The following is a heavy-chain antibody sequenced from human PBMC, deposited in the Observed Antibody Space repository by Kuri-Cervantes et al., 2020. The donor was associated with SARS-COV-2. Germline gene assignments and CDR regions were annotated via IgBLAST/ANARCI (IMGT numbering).Heavy chain of an antibody. CDR3: ARGGGYYYDSSGYGIDY. CDR2: INTNTGNP. CDR1: GYTFTSYA. J-gene: IGHJ4*02. D-gene: IGHD3-22*01. Sequence: ASVKVSCKASGYTFTSYAMNWVRQAPGQGLEWMGWINTNTGNPTYAQGFTGRFVFSLDTSVSTAYLQISSLKAEDTAVYYCARGGGYYYDSSGYGIDYWGQGTLVTVSS. V-gene: IGHV7-4-1*02.